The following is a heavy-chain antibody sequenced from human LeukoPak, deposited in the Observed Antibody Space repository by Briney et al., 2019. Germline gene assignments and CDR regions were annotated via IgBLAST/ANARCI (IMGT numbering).Heavy chain of an antibody. D-gene: IGHD3-3*01. J-gene: IGHJ5*02. CDR2: INHSGST. CDR1: RFTFSSYA. Sequence: GSLRLSCAASRFTFSSYAMSWIRQPPGKGLEWIGEINHSGSTNYNPSLKSRVTISVDTSKNQFSLKLSSVTAADTAVYYCARAYYDFWRARPIPNWFDPWGQGTLVTVSS. CDR3: ARAYYDFWRARPIPNWFDP. V-gene: IGHV4-34*01.